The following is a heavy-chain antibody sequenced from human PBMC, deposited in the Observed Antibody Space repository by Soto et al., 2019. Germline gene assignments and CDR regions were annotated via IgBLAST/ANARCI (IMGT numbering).Heavy chain of an antibody. CDR3: ARVRRSPYAMDV. D-gene: IGHD2-2*01. J-gene: IGHJ6*02. CDR2: INPISGDT. Sequence: QVQLVQSGAELKKPGASVKVSCKASGYIFTGHYIHWVRQAPGQGLEWMGWINPISGDTNYAQKFQCRVTMTRDTSISTAYMDLSSLISADTAVYYCARVRRSPYAMDVWGQGTTVTVSS. CDR1: GYIFTGHY. V-gene: IGHV1-2*02.